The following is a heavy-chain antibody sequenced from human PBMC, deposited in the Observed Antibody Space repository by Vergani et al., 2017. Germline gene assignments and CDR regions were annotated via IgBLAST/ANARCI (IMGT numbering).Heavy chain of an antibody. Sequence: EVQLVESGGGLVQPGRSLRLSCAASGFTFDDYAMHWVRQAPGKGLEWVSGISWNSGSIGYADSVKGRFTISRDNSKNTLYLQMNSLRAEDTAVYYCARVQQLRSSFDYWGQGTLVTVSS. CDR1: GFTFDDYA. D-gene: IGHD6-13*01. CDR3: ARVQQLRSSFDY. V-gene: IGHV3-9*01. CDR2: ISWNSGSI. J-gene: IGHJ4*02.